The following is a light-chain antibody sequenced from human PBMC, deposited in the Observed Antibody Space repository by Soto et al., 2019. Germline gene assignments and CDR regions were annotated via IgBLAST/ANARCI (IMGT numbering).Light chain of an antibody. V-gene: IGKV3-20*01. J-gene: IGKJ3*01. Sequence: ELVLTQSPDTLSLSPGDRATLSCRASQNVAGNYLAWYQQKPGQAPRLLIYGASSRATGIPDRFSGSGSGTDFTLTISRLEPEDFAVYFCQQYGTSPFGPGTKVDLK. CDR3: QQYGTSP. CDR1: QNVAGNY. CDR2: GAS.